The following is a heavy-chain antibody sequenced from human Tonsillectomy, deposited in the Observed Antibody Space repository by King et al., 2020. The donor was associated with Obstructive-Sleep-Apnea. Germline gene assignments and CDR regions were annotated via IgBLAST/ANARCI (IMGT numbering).Heavy chain of an antibody. Sequence: HVQLVESGGGLVKPGGSLRLSCAASGFTFSDYYMSWVRQAPGRGLEWLSYISSSGNTIYYADSVKSRFTISRDNAKNSLFLQMNSLRAEDTAVYYCARGTQLWGCFDYWGQGTLVTVSS. CDR3: ARGTQLWGCFDY. V-gene: IGHV3-11*01. CDR1: GFTFSDYY. CDR2: ISSSGNTI. D-gene: IGHD5-18*01. J-gene: IGHJ4*02.